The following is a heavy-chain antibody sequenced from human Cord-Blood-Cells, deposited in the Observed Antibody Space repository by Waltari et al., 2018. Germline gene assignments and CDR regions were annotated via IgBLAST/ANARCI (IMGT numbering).Heavy chain of an antibody. V-gene: IGHV1-69*01. CDR2: IIPIFGTA. J-gene: IGHJ2*01. D-gene: IGHD3-10*01. CDR1: GGPFSSYA. Sequence: QVQLVQSGAEVKKPGSSVKVSCKASGGPFSSYAISWVRTAPGQGLEWMGGIIPIFGTANYAQKFQGRVTITADESTNTAYMELSSLRSEDTAVYYCARGLSELDGMIGYFDLWGRGTLVTVSS. CDR3: ARGLSELDGMIGYFDL.